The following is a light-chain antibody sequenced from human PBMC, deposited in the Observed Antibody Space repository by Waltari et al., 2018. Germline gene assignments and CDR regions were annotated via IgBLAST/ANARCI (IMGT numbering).Light chain of an antibody. CDR2: DVS. CDR3: SAHTITLHVV. CDR1: GTDIGYSDY. V-gene: IGLV2-14*03. J-gene: IGLJ2*01. Sequence: QSALTQPASVSGSPGQSITISCAGSGTDIGYSDYVSWYQQYPDHLPKLLIYDVSQRPAALSTRFAGSQSGNTAFLTISGLQADDEADYDCSAHTITLHVVFGGGTKVTVL.